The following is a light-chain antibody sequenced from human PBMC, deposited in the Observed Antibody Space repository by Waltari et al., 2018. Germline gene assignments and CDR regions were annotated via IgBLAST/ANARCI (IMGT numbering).Light chain of an antibody. J-gene: IGKJ4*01. Sequence: EILMTQSPATLSVSPGEGATLSCRASQSVSIKVAWYQQSPGQAPRLLIYATSTRATCVPARFSGSGSGTEFTLTISSLQSEDFAVYYCQQYNNWPLTFGGGTKVEIK. V-gene: IGKV3-15*01. CDR2: ATS. CDR1: QSVSIK. CDR3: QQYNNWPLT.